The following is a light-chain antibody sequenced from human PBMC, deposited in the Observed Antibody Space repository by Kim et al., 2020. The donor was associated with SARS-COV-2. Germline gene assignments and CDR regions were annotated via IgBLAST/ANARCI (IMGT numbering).Light chain of an antibody. V-gene: IGLV3-9*01. CDR3: QVWDSSSWV. Sequence: VALGQTARITCGGNNIGSKNVHWYQQKPGQAPVLVIYRDSNRPSGIPERFSGSNSGNTATLTISRAQAGDEADYYCQVWDSSSWVFGGGTQLTVL. CDR1: NIGSKN. CDR2: RDS. J-gene: IGLJ3*02.